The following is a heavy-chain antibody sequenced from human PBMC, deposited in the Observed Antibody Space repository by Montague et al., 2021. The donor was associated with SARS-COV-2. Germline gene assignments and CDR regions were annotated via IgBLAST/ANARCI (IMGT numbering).Heavy chain of an antibody. J-gene: IGHJ4*02. V-gene: IGHV3-30*18. Sequence: LRLSCAASGFTFSKYAMHWVRQTPGKRLEWLAVMSYDGISKYYADSVKGRFTISRDNSKNTLSLEMNSLRSEDTAIYYCAKDTGGATWESFDYWGQGTLVSVSS. CDR1: GFTFSKYA. D-gene: IGHD3-16*01. CDR3: AKDTGGATWESFDY. CDR2: MSYDGISK.